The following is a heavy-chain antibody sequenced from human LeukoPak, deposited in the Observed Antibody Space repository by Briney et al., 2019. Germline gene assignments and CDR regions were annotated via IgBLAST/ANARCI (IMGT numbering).Heavy chain of an antibody. Sequence: SVKVSCKASGGTFSSYAISWVRQAPGQGLEWMGRIIPILGIANYAQKFQGRVTITADKSTSTAYMELSSLRSEDTAVYYCATAADSSSWYPLDYWGQGTLVTVSS. J-gene: IGHJ4*02. CDR2: IIPILGIA. CDR1: GGTFSSYA. V-gene: IGHV1-69*04. CDR3: ATAADSSSWYPLDY. D-gene: IGHD6-13*01.